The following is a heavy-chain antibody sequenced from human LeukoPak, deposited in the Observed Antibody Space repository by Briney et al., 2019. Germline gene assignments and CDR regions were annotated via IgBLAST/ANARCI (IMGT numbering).Heavy chain of an antibody. CDR2: ISGSGEST. CDR3: AKTSLSLPSVAGMPSYFDF. Sequence: GSLRLSCAASGITFSSYAMSWVRQAPGKGLEWVSAISGSGESTYYADSVKGRFTISRDNSKNTLYVQLNSLRAEDTAAYYCAKTSLSLPSVAGMPSYFDFWGQGTLVTVSS. CDR1: GITFSSYA. D-gene: IGHD6-19*01. V-gene: IGHV3-23*01. J-gene: IGHJ4*02.